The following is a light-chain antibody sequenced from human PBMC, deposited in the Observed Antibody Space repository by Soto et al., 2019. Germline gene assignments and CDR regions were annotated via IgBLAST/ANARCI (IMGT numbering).Light chain of an antibody. CDR1: KTLSSTY. J-gene: IGKJ5*01. Sequence: EILFTQTLGTLSLSPGERATLSCRASKTLSSTYLAWYQQKPGQAPRLLIYDASSRATGIPDRFSGRGSGTDFTLTISRLEPEDFAVYYCQQYDNSPYIFGQGTRLEIK. CDR3: QQYDNSPYI. V-gene: IGKV3-20*01. CDR2: DAS.